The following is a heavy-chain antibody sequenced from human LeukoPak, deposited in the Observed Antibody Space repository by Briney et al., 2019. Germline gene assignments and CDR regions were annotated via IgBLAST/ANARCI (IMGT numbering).Heavy chain of an antibody. CDR3: ARGQRGYSGYDLNY. J-gene: IGHJ4*02. D-gene: IGHD5-12*01. Sequence: SVKVSCKASGGTFSSYAISWVRQAPGQGLEWMGGIIPIFGTANYAQKFQGRVTITADESTSTAYMELSSLRSEDTAVYYCARGQRGYSGYDLNYWGQGALVTVSS. V-gene: IGHV1-69*13. CDR1: GGTFSSYA. CDR2: IIPIFGTA.